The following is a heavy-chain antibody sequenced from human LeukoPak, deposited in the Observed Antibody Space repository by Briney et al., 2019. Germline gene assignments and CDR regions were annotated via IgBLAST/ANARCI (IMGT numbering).Heavy chain of an antibody. D-gene: IGHD4-23*01. CDR2: IKFDGSDK. CDR3: AKISGGSGWYFDL. V-gene: IGHV3-7*03. CDR1: GFTFSNYW. Sequence: GGSLRLSCAASGFTFSNYWMSWVRQAPGKGLEWVANIKFDGSDKFYVDSVMGRFTISRDNAKNSLYLQMNSLRAEDTAVYYCAKISGGSGWYFDLWGLGTLVTVSS. J-gene: IGHJ2*01.